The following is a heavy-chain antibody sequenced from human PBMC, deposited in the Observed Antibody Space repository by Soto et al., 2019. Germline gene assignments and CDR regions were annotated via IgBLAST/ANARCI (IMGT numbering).Heavy chain of an antibody. D-gene: IGHD6-19*01. CDR3: ASLRQASSGWYYFDY. J-gene: IGHJ4*01. CDR2: IWYDGSYK. V-gene: IGHV3-33*08. Sequence: QVHLVESGGGVVQPGRSLRLSCAASGFMFRNYGMQWVRQAPGKGLEWVAVIWYDGSYKYYADSVKGRFTISRDNSKNPLYLQTNSRRAEDTAVYYCASLRQASSGWYYFDYWGHGTLVTVSS. CDR1: GFMFRNYG.